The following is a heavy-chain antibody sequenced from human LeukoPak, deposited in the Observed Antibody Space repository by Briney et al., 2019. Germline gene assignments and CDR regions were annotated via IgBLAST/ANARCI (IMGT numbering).Heavy chain of an antibody. V-gene: IGHV3-11*01. CDR1: GLTVSSNY. J-gene: IGHJ4*02. CDR3: ARRAAAGRFFDY. Sequence: GGSLRLSCAASGLTVSSNYMSWVRQAPGKGLEWVAYISSGGSTISHADSVKGRFTIPRHNAENSLYLQMNSLRVEDTAVYYCARRAAAGRFFDYWGQGTLVTVSS. CDR2: ISSGGSTI. D-gene: IGHD6-13*01.